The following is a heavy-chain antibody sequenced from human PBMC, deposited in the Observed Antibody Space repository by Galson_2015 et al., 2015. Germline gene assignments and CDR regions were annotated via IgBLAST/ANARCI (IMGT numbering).Heavy chain of an antibody. V-gene: IGHV7-4-1*02. Sequence: SVKVSCKASGYTLTSYAMNWVRQAPGQGFEWMGWINTNTGNPTYAQGFTGRFVFSLDTSVSTAYLQISSLKAEDTAVYYCARDHSGSYDYYYGMDVWGQGTTVTVSS. CDR1: GYTLTSYA. CDR2: INTNTGNP. J-gene: IGHJ6*02. D-gene: IGHD1-26*01. CDR3: ARDHSGSYDYYYGMDV.